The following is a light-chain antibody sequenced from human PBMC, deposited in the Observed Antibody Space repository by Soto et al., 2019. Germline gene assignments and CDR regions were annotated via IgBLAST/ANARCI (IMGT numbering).Light chain of an antibody. J-gene: IGKJ2*01. CDR1: QTVNSN. Sequence: EIVLTQSPGTLSLSPGERATLSCRASQTVNSNYLAWYQQKPGQAPRLLIYGASSRATGIPGRFSGSGTGTEFTLTINSLQSEDYAVYFCQQYNNWPYTFGQGTKVDIK. CDR2: GAS. V-gene: IGKV3D-15*01. CDR3: QQYNNWPYT.